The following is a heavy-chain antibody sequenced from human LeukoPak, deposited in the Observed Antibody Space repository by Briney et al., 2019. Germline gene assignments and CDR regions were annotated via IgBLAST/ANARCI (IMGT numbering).Heavy chain of an antibody. V-gene: IGHV3-64*01. D-gene: IGHD6-13*01. CDR3: ARRKSSSWYYYYYYGMDV. CDR2: ISSNGGST. Sequence: PGGSLRLSCAASGFTFSSYAMPWVRQAPGKGLEYVLTISSNGGSTYYANSVKGRFTISRDNSKNTLYLQMNSLRAEDTAVYYCARRKSSSWYYYYYYGMDVWGQGTTVTVSS. J-gene: IGHJ6*02. CDR1: GFTFSSYA.